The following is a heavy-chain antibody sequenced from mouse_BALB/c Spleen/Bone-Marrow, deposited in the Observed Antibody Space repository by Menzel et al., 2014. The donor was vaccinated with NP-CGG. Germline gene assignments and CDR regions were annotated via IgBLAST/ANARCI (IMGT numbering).Heavy chain of an antibody. CDR1: GYTFTSYY. CDR3: TREGDSPFAY. CDR2: IHPSNGGT. D-gene: IGHD2-13*01. J-gene: IGHJ3*01. V-gene: IGHV1S81*02. Sequence: QVQLQQSGAELVKPGASVKLSCKASGYTFTSYYMYWVKQRPGQGLEWIGEIHPSNGGTNFNEKFKSKATLTVDKSSSNVYMQISRLASDDSAVYYCTREGDSPFAYWGQGTLVTVSA.